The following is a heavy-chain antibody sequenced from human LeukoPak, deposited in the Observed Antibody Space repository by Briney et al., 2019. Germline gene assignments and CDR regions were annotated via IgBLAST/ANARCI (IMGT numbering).Heavy chain of an antibody. CDR1: DGSIRSFY. Sequence: SETLSLTCTVSDGSIRSFYWSWIRQPPGKGLEWSGYISYSGGTVYNPSLKSRVTISINTSKNQFSLELRSVTAADTAVYYCARVGRGDHTWGSYSFDHWGQGALVTVSS. V-gene: IGHV4-59*01. D-gene: IGHD3-16*01. J-gene: IGHJ4*02. CDR2: ISYSGGT. CDR3: ARVGRGDHTWGSYSFDH.